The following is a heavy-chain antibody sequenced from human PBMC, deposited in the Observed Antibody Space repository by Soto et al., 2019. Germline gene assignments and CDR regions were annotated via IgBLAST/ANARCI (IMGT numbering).Heavy chain of an antibody. Sequence: PGGSLRLSCAASGFTFSSYGMHWVRQDPGKGLEWVAVIWYDGSNKYYADSVKGRFTISRDNSKNTLYLQMNSLRAEDTAVYYCARGSAAGIFDYWGQGTLVTVS. D-gene: IGHD6-13*01. V-gene: IGHV3-33*01. CDR2: IWYDGSNK. CDR1: GFTFSSYG. J-gene: IGHJ4*02. CDR3: ARGSAAGIFDY.